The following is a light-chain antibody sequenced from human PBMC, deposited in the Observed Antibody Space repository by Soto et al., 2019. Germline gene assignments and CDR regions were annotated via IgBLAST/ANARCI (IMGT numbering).Light chain of an antibody. J-gene: IGLJ1*01. CDR1: SSEVGGYNY. CDR2: DFS. CDR3: SSYTTSNTRQIV. Sequence: TQPASLSGSPGQSITISCPGNSSEVGGYNYVSWYQHHPGKAPKLMIFDFSNRPSGVSNRFSGSKSGNTASLTISGLQPEDEADYYCSSYTTSNTRQIVFGTGTKVTVL. V-gene: IGLV2-14*03.